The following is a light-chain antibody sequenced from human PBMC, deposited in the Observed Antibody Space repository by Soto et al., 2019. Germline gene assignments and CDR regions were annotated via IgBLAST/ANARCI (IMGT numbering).Light chain of an antibody. Sequence: EIVMAQSPATLSVSPGERATLSCRASQSVSSSYLAWYQQKPGQAPRLLIYGASARATGIPARFSGSGSGTEFTLTISSLQSEDLALYYCQQYINWPRTFGQGTKVDIK. CDR1: QSVSSSY. J-gene: IGKJ1*01. CDR2: GAS. CDR3: QQYINWPRT. V-gene: IGKV3-15*01.